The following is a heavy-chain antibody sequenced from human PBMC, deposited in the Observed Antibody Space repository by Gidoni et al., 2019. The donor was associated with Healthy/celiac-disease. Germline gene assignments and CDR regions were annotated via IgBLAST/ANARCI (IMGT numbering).Heavy chain of an antibody. D-gene: IGHD3-10*01. V-gene: IGHV3-33*06. J-gene: IGHJ4*02. CDR3: AKDYYGSGSYLDY. CDR2: IWYDGSNK. CDR1: GFTLSRYG. Sequence: QVQLVESGGGVVQPGRSLRLSCAASGFTLSRYGMHWVRQAPGKGLEWVAVIWYDGSNKYYADSVKGRFTISRDNSKNTLYLQMNSLRAEDTAVYYCAKDYYGSGSYLDYWGQGTLVTVSS.